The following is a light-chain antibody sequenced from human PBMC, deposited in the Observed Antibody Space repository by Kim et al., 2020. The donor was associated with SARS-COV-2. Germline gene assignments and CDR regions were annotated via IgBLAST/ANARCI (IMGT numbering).Light chain of an antibody. Sequence: PGQSVTISCTGTSSDVVGYNYVSWYQQHPGKAPKLLIYDVSKRPSGVPDRFSGSKSGNTASLTISGLQAEDEADYYCCSYAGSYPVFGGGTKVTVL. CDR1: SSDVVGYNY. J-gene: IGLJ3*02. CDR3: CSYAGSYPV. V-gene: IGLV2-11*01. CDR2: DVS.